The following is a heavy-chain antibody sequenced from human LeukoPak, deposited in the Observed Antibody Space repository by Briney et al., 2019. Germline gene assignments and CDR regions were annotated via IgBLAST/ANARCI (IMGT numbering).Heavy chain of an antibody. J-gene: IGHJ4*02. Sequence: SETLSLTCTVSGGSISSYYWSWIRQPPGKGLEWIGYIYYSGSTNYNPSLKSRVTISVDTSKNQFSLKLSSVTAADTAMYYCARDTGGNFDYWGQGTLVTVSS. CDR2: IYYSGST. D-gene: IGHD2-15*01. CDR1: GGSISSYY. CDR3: ARDTGGNFDY. V-gene: IGHV4-59*01.